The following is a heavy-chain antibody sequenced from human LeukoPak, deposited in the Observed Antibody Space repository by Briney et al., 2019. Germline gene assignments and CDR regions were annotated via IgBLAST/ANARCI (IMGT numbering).Heavy chain of an antibody. CDR2: IIPIFGTA. V-gene: IGHV1-69*13. J-gene: IGHJ6*04. CDR3: ARLSSTSFSYVHYYYGMDV. D-gene: IGHD2-2*01. CDR1: GGTFSSYA. Sequence: ASVKVSCKASGGTFSSYAISWVRRAPGQGLEWMGGIIPIFGTANYAQKFQGRVTITADESTSTAYMELSSLRSEDTAVYYCARLSSTSFSYVHYYYGMDVWGKGTTVTVSS.